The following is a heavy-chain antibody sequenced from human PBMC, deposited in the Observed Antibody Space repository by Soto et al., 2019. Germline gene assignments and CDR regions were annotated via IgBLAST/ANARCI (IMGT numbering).Heavy chain of an antibody. V-gene: IGHV1-2*04. D-gene: IGHD6-13*01. CDR3: ARVKANSRWSEPVFDY. J-gene: IGHJ4*02. CDR2: INPNSGGT. CDR1: GYTFTGYY. Sequence: WASVKVSCKASGYTFTGYYMHWVRQAPGQGLEWMGWINPNSGGTNYAQKFQGWVTMTRDTSISTAYMELSRLRSDDTAVYYCARVKANSRWSEPVFDYWGQGTLVTVSS.